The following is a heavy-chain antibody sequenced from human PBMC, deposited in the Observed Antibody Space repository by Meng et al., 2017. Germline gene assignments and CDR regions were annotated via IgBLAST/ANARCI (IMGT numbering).Heavy chain of an antibody. V-gene: IGHV1-2*06. D-gene: IGHD6-13*01. CDR3: ARDEDISAAGYLLGDF. CDR1: GDTFAAYW. Sequence: QLHVLQSGHEVKKPGASVKVSCKASGDTFAAYWIQWGRQAPGQGLEWMGRIDPKSDNTHYAQKFQGRVTMTRDTSISTAYMELSGLRSDDTAVYYCARDEDISAAGYLLGDFWGQGTPVTVSS. J-gene: IGHJ4*02. CDR2: IDPKSDNT.